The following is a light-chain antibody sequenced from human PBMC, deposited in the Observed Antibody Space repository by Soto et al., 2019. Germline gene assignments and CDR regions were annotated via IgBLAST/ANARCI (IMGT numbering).Light chain of an antibody. CDR1: SSNIGYNY. J-gene: IGLJ1*01. Sequence: QSVLTQPPSVSAAPGQKVTISCSGSSSNIGYNYVSWYQQLPGTAPKLLIYDDNKRPSGIPDRFSGSKSGTSATLGITGFQTGDEADYYCGSWDSSLSAYVFGTGTKLTVL. CDR2: DDN. CDR3: GSWDSSLSAYV. V-gene: IGLV1-51*01.